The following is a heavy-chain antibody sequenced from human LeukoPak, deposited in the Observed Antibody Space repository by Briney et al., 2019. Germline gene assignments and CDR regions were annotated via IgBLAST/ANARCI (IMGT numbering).Heavy chain of an antibody. CDR2: INPNSGGT. CDR3: ARHGGDDFWSGYYPSYWFDP. D-gene: IGHD3-3*01. J-gene: IGHJ5*02. V-gene: IGHV1-2*02. CDR1: GYTFTGYY. Sequence: ASVKVSCKASGYTFTGYYMHWVRQAPGQGLEWMGWINPNSGGTNYAQKFQGRVTMTRDTSISTAYMELSRLRSDDTAVYYCARHGGDDFWSGYYPSYWFDPWGQGTLVTVSS.